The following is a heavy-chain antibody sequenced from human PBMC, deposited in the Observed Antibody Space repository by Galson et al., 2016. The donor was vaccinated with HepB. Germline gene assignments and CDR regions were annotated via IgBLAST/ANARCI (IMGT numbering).Heavy chain of an antibody. CDR3: ARGRRTGTTGWYFFDN. CDR1: GFTVSSNY. Sequence: SLRLSCAASGFTVSSNYMTWVRQAPGRGLEWVSVIYSAGDSYYADSVKGRFSISRDNSKNMLYLQMNSLRAEDTAGYYCARGRRTGTTGWYFFDNWGQGTLVTVSS. D-gene: IGHD1-1*01. J-gene: IGHJ4*02. CDR2: IYSAGDS. V-gene: IGHV3-53*01.